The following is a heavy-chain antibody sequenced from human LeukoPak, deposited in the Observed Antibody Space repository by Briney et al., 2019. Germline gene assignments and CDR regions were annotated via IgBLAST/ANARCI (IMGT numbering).Heavy chain of an antibody. V-gene: IGHV3-30*04. J-gene: IGHJ4*02. CDR3: ASRHYDFGYY. CDR1: GFTFSSYP. D-gene: IGHD4-17*01. CDR2: ISYDGSNK. Sequence: GRSLRLSCAASGFTFSSYPMHWVRQAPGKGLEWLAVISYDGSNKYYGDSVKGRFTISRDNSKNTLYLQMNSLRAEDTAVYYCASRHYDFGYYWGQGTLVTVSS.